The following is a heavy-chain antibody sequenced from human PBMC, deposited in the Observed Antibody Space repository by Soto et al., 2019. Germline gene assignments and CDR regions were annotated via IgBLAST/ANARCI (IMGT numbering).Heavy chain of an antibody. CDR2: INTDGSST. CDR1: GFTFSSYW. Sequence: EVQLVESGGDLVQPGGSLRLSCAASGFTFSSYWMHWVRQAPGEGLVWVSRINTDGSSTSYADSVKGRFTISRDNAKNTLYLQMNSLRTEVTAMYYCARQASFDYWGRGTLVTVSS. J-gene: IGHJ4*02. V-gene: IGHV3-74*01. CDR3: ARQASFDY.